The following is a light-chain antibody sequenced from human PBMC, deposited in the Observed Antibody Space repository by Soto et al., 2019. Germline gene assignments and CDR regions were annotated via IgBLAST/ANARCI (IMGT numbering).Light chain of an antibody. CDR1: QSVSGSY. CDR3: QQYANSPLT. J-gene: IGKJ3*01. CDR2: GAS. V-gene: IGKV3-20*01. Sequence: EIVLTPSPGTLSLSPGAGATPSCRASQSVSGSYLAWYQQKPGQAPRLLIYGASSRATGIPDRFSGSGSGTDFTLTISRLEPEDFAVYYCQQYANSPLTFGPGTKVDI.